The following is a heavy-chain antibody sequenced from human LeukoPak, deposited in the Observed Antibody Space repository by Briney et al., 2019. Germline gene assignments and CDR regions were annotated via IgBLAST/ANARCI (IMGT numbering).Heavy chain of an antibody. CDR3: ARVLTGDLDY. Sequence: PSETLSLTCSVSGYSISSEYYWGWIRQPPGKGLEWIGSIYHSGSTYYNPYLKSRVTISVDTSKNQFSLKLSSVTAADTAVYYCARVLTGDLDYWGQGTLVTVSS. V-gene: IGHV4-38-2*02. J-gene: IGHJ4*02. D-gene: IGHD3-9*01. CDR1: GYSISSEYY. CDR2: IYHSGST.